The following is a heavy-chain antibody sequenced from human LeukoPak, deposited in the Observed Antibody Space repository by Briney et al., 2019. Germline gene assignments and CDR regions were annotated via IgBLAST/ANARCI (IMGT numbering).Heavy chain of an antibody. CDR3: ARDSYSGSYYGYFQH. V-gene: IGHV3-64*01. CDR2: ISSNGGST. J-gene: IGHJ1*01. D-gene: IGHD1-26*01. Sequence: GGSLRLSCAASGFTFSSYAMHWVRQAPGKGLEYVSAISSNGGSTYYANSVKGRFTISRDNSKNTLYLQMGSLRAEDMAVYYRARDSYSGSYYGYFQHWGQGTLVTVSS. CDR1: GFTFSSYA.